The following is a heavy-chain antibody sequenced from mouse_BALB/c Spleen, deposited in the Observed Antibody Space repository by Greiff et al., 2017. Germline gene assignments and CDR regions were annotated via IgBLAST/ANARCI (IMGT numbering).Heavy chain of an antibody. CDR1: GFTFSDYG. V-gene: IGHV5-15*02. Sequence: EVKLVESGGGLVQPGGSRKLSCAASGFTFSDYGMAWVRQSPGKGPEWVAFISNLAYSIYYADTVTGRFTISRENAKNTLYLEMSSLRSEDTAMYYCARDEGSPFAYWGQGTLVTVSA. CDR2: ISNLAYSI. CDR3: ARDEGSPFAY. J-gene: IGHJ3*01. D-gene: IGHD1-1*02.